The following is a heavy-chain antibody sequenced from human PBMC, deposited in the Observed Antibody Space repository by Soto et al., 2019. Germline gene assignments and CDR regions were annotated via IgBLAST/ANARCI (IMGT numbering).Heavy chain of an antibody. CDR3: ARYSGSYWHYLDF. V-gene: IGHV5-51*01. Sequence: SGASLKISCKGSGYSFASHWVAWVRQMPEKGLEWIGTIYPGDSDTNYSSAFRGHVTISADTSVSTAYLQWRSLEATDSAIYYCARYSGSYWHYLDFWGQGTLVTVSS. D-gene: IGHD1-26*01. CDR2: IYPGDSDT. CDR1: GYSFASHW. J-gene: IGHJ4*02.